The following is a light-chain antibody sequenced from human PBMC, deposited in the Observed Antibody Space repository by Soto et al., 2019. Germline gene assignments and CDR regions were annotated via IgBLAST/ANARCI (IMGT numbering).Light chain of an antibody. V-gene: IGKV3-20*01. CDR2: GAS. CDR1: QSVSSNH. J-gene: IGKJ4*01. CDR3: QQYGSTPLT. Sequence: EIVLTQSPGTLSLSPGERATLSCRASQSVSSNHLAWYQQKPGQAPRLLIYGASNRATGIPDRFSGSGSGTDFTLTISKLEPEDCAMYYCQQYGSTPLTFAGGTKVEIK.